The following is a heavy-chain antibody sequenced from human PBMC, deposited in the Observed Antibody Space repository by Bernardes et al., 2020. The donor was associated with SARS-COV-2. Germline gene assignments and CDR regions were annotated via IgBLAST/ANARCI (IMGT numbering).Heavy chain of an antibody. V-gene: IGHV4-39*01. CDR3: ATQTAGYFDY. D-gene: IGHD1-1*01. CDR2: IYYSGST. Sequence: SETLSLTCTVSGGSISSSSYYWGWIRQPPGKGLEWIGYIYYSGSTYYNPSLKSRVTISVDSPKNQFSLKLSSVTAADTAVYYCATQTAGYFDYWGQGTLVTVSS. J-gene: IGHJ4*02. CDR1: GGSISSSSYY.